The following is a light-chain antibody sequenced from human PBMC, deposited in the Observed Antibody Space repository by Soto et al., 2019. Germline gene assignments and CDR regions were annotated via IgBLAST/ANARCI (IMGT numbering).Light chain of an antibody. CDR2: ANS. CDR1: SSNIGAGYD. CDR3: QSYDTSLSVV. J-gene: IGLJ2*01. Sequence: QSVLTQPPSVSGAPGQRVTISCTGRSSNIGAGYDVHWYLQLPGTAPKLLIYANSNRPSGVPDRFSGSKSGTSASLAITGLHAEDEADYYCQSYDTSLSVVFGGGTKLTVL. V-gene: IGLV1-40*01.